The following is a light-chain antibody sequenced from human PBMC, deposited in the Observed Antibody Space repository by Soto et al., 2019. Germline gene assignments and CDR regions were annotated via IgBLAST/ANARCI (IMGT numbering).Light chain of an antibody. CDR3: QQSYTAPLS. Sequence: DIQMTQSPSSLSASVGDRVTITCQASHDIRNYLNWYQHKPGQAPTVLIHSASTLQSGVPSRFTGSGSGTDFTLTINNVQPEDFATYYCQQSYTAPLSLGQGTRLEIK. J-gene: IGKJ5*01. CDR1: HDIRNY. CDR2: SAS. V-gene: IGKV1-39*01.